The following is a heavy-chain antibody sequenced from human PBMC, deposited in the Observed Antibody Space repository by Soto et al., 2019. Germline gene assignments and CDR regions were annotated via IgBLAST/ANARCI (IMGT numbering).Heavy chain of an antibody. V-gene: IGHV1-3*03. D-gene: IGHD5-18*01. CDR3: AREVPYGYSRFDY. CDR1: GYTFTNNV. J-gene: IGHJ4*02. Sequence: ASVKVSCKTSGYTFTNNVIHWVRQAPGRRLGWMGGVNAGNDNTEWSGEFQGRLTLTKDTSATTAYMELSSLTSEATAIYFCAREVPYGYSRFDYWGQGTLVTVAS. CDR2: VNAGNDNT.